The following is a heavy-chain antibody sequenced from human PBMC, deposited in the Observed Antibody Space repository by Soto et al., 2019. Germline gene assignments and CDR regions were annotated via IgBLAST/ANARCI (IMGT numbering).Heavy chain of an antibody. V-gene: IGHV3-74*01. CDR2: INTDGSDT. CDR3: ARGSGGPHNWFDP. J-gene: IGHJ5*02. Sequence: GGSLRLSCAASGFTFSSDWMHWVRQAPGKGLVWVSRINTDGSDTSYADSVKGRFTISRDNAKNTLYLQMNSLRAEDTAVYYCARGSGGPHNWFDPWGQGTLVTVSS. D-gene: IGHD2-15*01. CDR1: GFTFSSDW.